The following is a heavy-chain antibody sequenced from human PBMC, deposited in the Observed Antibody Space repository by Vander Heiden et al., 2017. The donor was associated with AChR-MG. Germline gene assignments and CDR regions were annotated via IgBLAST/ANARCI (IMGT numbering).Heavy chain of an antibody. CDR1: GGSISSSSYS. CDR3: ARLSAARNFDY. Sequence: QLQLQESGPGLVKPSETLSLTCTVSGGSISSSSYSWGWIRQPPGKGLEWIGSIYYSGSTYYNPSLKSRVTISVDTSKNQVSLKVSSVTAADTAVYYCARLSAARNFDYWGQGTLVTVSS. V-gene: IGHV4-39*01. CDR2: IYYSGST. J-gene: IGHJ4*02. D-gene: IGHD6-6*01.